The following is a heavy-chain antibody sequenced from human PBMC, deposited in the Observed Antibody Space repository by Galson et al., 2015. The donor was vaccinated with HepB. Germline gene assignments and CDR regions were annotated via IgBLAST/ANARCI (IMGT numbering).Heavy chain of an antibody. CDR3: ARQDLMITFHPVYFDY. CDR1: GGTFSSYA. V-gene: IGHV1-69*04. J-gene: IGHJ4*02. Sequence: SVKVSCKASGGTFSSYAISWVRQAPGQGLEWMGRIIPILGIANYAQKFQGRVTITADKSTSTAYMELSSLRSEDTAVYYRARQDLMITFHPVYFDYWGQGTLVTVSS. D-gene: IGHD3-16*01. CDR2: IIPILGIA.